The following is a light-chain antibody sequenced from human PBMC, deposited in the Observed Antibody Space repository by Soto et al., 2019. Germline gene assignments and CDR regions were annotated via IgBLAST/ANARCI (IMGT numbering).Light chain of an antibody. Sequence: QSVLTQPPSASGTPGQRVTISCSGSSSNIGSNTVNWYQQLPGTAPKLLIYSNNQRPSGVPDRFSGSKSGTSASLAISGLQAEDEADYYCCSYAGSYTIYVFGNGTKVTVL. J-gene: IGLJ1*01. V-gene: IGLV1-44*01. CDR1: SSNIGSNT. CDR3: CSYAGSYTIYV. CDR2: SNN.